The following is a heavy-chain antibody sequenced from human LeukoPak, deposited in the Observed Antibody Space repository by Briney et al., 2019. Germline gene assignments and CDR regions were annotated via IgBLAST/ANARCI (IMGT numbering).Heavy chain of an antibody. CDR2: IYYSGST. CDR1: GGSISSSSYY. CDR3: ARDRYCSSTSCYPFDY. J-gene: IGHJ4*02. D-gene: IGHD2-2*01. V-gene: IGHV4-39*01. Sequence: PSETLSLTCTVSGGSISSSSYYWGWIRQPPGKGLEWIGSIYYSGSTYYNPSLKSRVTISVDTSKNQFSLKLSSVTAADTAVYYCARDRYCSSTSCYPFDYWGPETLVTVSS.